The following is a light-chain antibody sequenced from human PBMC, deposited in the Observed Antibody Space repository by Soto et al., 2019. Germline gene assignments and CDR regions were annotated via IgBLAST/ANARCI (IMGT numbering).Light chain of an antibody. V-gene: IGKV3-20*01. CDR1: QSVSSSY. J-gene: IGKJ5*01. CDR3: QKYVSSPPIT. CDR2: GAS. Sequence: EIVLTQSPGTLSLSPGERATLSCRASQSVSSSYLAWYQQKPGQAPRLLIYGASSRATGIPDRFSGSGSGTDFTLTISRLEPEDFAVYYCQKYVSSPPITFCQGTRLEIK.